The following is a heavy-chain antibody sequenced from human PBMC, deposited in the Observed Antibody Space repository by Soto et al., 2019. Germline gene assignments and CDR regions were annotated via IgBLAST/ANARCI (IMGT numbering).Heavy chain of an antibody. V-gene: IGHV4-59*01. CDR3: ARDLWGYCGTDCYPLDV. D-gene: IGHD2-21*02. CDR2: MYNTGST. CDR1: GGTISRYY. Sequence: QVQLQESGPGLVKPSETLSLTCTVSGGTISRYYWSWIRQPPGKGLEWIGYMYNTGSTVYNPSFKIPVTRAVGTSKNQFSLKLNSVTAADTAVYYCARDLWGYCGTDCYPLDVWGQGTTVTVSS. J-gene: IGHJ6*02.